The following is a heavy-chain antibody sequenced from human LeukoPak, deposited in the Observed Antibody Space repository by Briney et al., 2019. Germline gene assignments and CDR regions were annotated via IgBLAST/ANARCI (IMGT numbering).Heavy chain of an antibody. CDR1: GFSSGDYA. V-gene: IGHV3-49*04. J-gene: IGHJ4*02. Sequence: GGSLRLSCSASGFSSGDYAMSWVRQAPGKGLEWVSFIRSKSHGGTPEYAASVRGRFIISRDDSKSIAYLQMNSLKAEDTAVYYCTRDSLVAGYYAFDYWGQGALVSVSS. CDR2: IRSKSHGGTP. CDR3: TRDSLVAGYYAFDY. D-gene: IGHD3-9*01.